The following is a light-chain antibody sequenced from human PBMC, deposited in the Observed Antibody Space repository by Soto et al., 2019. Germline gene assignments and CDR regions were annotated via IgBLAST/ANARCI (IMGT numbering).Light chain of an antibody. CDR2: CGA. J-gene: IGKJ4*01. CDR3: QQYYSTPLT. V-gene: IGKV4-1*01. Sequence: DIVMTQSPDSLAVSLGERATINCKSSQSVLYSSNNKNYLAWYQQKPVQPPKMRIYCGATRESVVPDRFSGSGSGTYFTLAISSLQAEFVAVYYCQQYYSTPLTFGGGTKVEIK. CDR1: QSVLYSSNNKNY.